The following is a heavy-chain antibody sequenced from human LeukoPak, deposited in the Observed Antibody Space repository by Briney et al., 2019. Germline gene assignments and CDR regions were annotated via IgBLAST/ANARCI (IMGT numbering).Heavy chain of an antibody. D-gene: IGHD5-24*01. V-gene: IGHV4-34*01. CDR1: GGSFSGYY. J-gene: IGHJ4*02. Sequence: PSETLSLTCAVYGGSFSGYYWSWIRQPPGKGLEWIGEINHSGSTNYNPSLKSRVTISVDTSKNQFSLKLSSVTAADTAVYYCARGKRGWLQLRYFDYWGQGTLVTVSS. CDR3: ARGKRGWLQLRYFDY. CDR2: INHSGST.